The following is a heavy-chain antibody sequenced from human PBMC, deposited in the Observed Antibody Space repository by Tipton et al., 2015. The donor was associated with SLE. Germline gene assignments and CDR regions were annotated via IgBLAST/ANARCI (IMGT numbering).Heavy chain of an antibody. Sequence: TLSLTCTVSDDSIGSHYWTWIRQPPGKGLEYIGYIYYTGSTNYNPSLKSRVTISVDTSKNQFSLRLSSVTAADTAVYYCARFWGPNSWYFDYWGQGTLVTVSS. CDR3: ARFWGPNSWYFDY. D-gene: IGHD6-13*01. J-gene: IGHJ4*02. CDR1: DDSIGSHY. V-gene: IGHV4-59*11. CDR2: IYYTGST.